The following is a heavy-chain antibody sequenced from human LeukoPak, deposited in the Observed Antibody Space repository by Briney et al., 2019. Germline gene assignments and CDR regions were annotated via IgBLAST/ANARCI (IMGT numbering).Heavy chain of an antibody. V-gene: IGHV3-23*01. CDR3: AREQRIRHCSEGVCTEGYYFDY. Sequence: HAGGSLRLSCAGTGFAFNMFAIDWVRQAPGKGLEWVSGLSRGGSSTNYADSVKGRFTISRDKSQNSVFLQMNSLRPEDTAVYYCAREQRIRHCSEGVCTEGYYFDYWGQGTLVTVSS. J-gene: IGHJ4*02. CDR2: LSRGGSST. D-gene: IGHD2-15*01. CDR1: GFAFNMFA.